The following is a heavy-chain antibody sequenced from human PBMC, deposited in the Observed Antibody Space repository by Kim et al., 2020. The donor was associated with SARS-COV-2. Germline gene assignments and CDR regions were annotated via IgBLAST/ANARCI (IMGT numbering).Heavy chain of an antibody. J-gene: IGHJ4*02. Sequence: SVRGRFAISGNNAKNTVYLQMNSLRSEATAVYYCTRENYFGSGSGDYFDYWGQGTLVTVSS. V-gene: IGHV3-30*09. D-gene: IGHD3-10*01. CDR3: TRENYFGSGSGDYFDY.